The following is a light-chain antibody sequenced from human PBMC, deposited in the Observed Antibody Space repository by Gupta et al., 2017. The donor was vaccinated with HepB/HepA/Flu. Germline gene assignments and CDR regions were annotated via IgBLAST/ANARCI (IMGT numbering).Light chain of an antibody. V-gene: IGKV1-39*01. CDR2: AAS. CDR1: QSISTY. CDR3: QQKHNDPWT. Sequence: DIQMSQSPSSLSASVGDRVTITCRASQSISTYLSWYQQKAGKAPKLLIYAASKLQSGVPSRFSGSGYGTDFTLTISRRQPEDFATYYCQQKHNDPWTFGQGTKVEIK. J-gene: IGKJ1*01.